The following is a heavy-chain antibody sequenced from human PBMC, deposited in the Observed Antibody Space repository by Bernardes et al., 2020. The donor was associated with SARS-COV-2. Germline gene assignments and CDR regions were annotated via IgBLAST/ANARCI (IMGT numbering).Heavy chain of an antibody. CDR2: IYSGGST. D-gene: IGHD3-22*01. CDR1: GFTVSSNY. J-gene: IGHJ3*02. V-gene: IGHV3-66*01. Sequence: GGSLRLSCAASGFTVSSNYMSWVRQAPGKGLEWVSVIYSGGSTYYADSVKGRFTISRDNSKNTLYLQMNSLRAEDTAVYYCARGLDSSGYYFNPSAFDIWGQGTMVTVSS. CDR3: ARGLDSSGYYFNPSAFDI.